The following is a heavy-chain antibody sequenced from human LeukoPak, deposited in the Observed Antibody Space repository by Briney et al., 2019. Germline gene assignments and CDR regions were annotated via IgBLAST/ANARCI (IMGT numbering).Heavy chain of an antibody. Sequence: PGGSLRLSCAASGFTFSSYAMNWVRQAPGKGLEWVSAISGSGGSTYYADSVKGRFTISRDNSKNTLYLQMNSLRAEDTAVYYCAKGEQSPFYYFDYWGQGTLVTVSS. D-gene: IGHD1-26*01. CDR3: AKGEQSPFYYFDY. V-gene: IGHV3-23*01. J-gene: IGHJ4*02. CDR1: GFTFSSYA. CDR2: ISGSGGST.